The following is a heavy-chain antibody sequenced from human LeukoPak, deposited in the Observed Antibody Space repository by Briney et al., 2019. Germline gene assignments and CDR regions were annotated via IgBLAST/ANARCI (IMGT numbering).Heavy chain of an antibody. CDR2: ISGSGGST. Sequence: QPGGSLRLSCAASGFPFSSYAMSWVRQPPGKGLEWVSAISGSGGSTYYAASVKGRFTISRDNSRATLYLQMNSLRAEDTAVYYCAKGYYDYVWGSYYFDYWGQGTLVTVSS. J-gene: IGHJ4*02. CDR3: AKGYYDYVWGSYYFDY. D-gene: IGHD3-16*01. V-gene: IGHV3-23*01. CDR1: GFPFSSYA.